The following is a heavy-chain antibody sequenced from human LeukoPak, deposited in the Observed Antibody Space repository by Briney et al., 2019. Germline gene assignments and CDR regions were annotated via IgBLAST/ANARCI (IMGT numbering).Heavy chain of an antibody. V-gene: IGHV1-2*02. CDR2: ISPNSGDR. D-gene: IGHD3-10*01. J-gene: IGHJ4*02. Sequence: ASVKVSCKASGYTFSGFYIHWVRQAPGQGLEWMGWISPNSGDRNYAQKFQGRVTMTRDTSISTAYMELSRLRSDDTAVYYCARTTLLLWFGELSPNYFDYWGQGTLVTVSS. CDR3: ARTTLLLWFGELSPNYFDY. CDR1: GYTFSGFY.